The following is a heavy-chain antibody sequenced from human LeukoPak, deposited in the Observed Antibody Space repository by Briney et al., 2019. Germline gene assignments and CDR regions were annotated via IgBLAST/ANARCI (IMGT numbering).Heavy chain of an antibody. V-gene: IGHV4-39*07. CDR2: IYYSGST. J-gene: IGHJ3*02. CDR3: AKDPYYYNKRKRYDDVFYI. CDR1: GGSISSSSYS. D-gene: IGHD3-10*01. Sequence: SETLSLTCTVSGGSISSSSYSWGWIRQPPGKGLEWIGSIYYSGSTYYNPSLKSRVTISVDTSKNQFSLRLSSVTAADTAVYYCAKDPYYYNKRKRYDDVFYIGAPGKRVPVSS.